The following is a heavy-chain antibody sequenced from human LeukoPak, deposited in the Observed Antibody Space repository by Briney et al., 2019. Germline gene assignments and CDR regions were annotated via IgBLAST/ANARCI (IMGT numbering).Heavy chain of an antibody. Sequence: PSETLSLTCAVYGGSFSGYYWSWIRQPPGKGLEWIGEINHSGSTNYNPSLKSRVTISVDTSKDQFSLKLSSVTAADTAVHYCARGRRDIVVVPAATKEYFQHWGQGTLVTVSS. V-gene: IGHV4-34*01. J-gene: IGHJ1*01. CDR1: GGSFSGYY. CDR3: ARGRRDIVVVPAATKEYFQH. D-gene: IGHD2-2*01. CDR2: INHSGST.